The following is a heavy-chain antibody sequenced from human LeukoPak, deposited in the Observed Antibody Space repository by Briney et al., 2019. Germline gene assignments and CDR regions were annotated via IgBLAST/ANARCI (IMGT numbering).Heavy chain of an antibody. J-gene: IGHJ6*04. CDR1: GFTFGDYA. V-gene: IGHV3-49*04. D-gene: IGHD3-10*01. CDR3: TFAYGSGSRRHHYYYYYGMDV. Sequence: GGSLRLSCTASGFTFGDYAMSWVGQAPGKGLEGVGFIRSKAYGGATEYAASVKGRFTISRDDSKSIAYLQMNSLKTEDTAVYYCTFAYGSGSRRHHYYYYYGMDVWGKGTTVTVSS. CDR2: IRSKAYGGAT.